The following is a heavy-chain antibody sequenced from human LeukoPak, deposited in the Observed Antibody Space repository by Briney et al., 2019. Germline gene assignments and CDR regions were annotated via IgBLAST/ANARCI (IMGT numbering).Heavy chain of an antibody. CDR3: ARERAVAGKGWFDP. D-gene: IGHD6-19*01. V-gene: IGHV4-4*02. J-gene: IGHJ5*02. CDR2: IYHGGST. CDR1: GGSISSSNW. Sequence: SETLSLTCAVSGGSISSSNWWSWVRQPPGKGLEWIGEIYHGGSTNYNPPLKSRVTISVDKSKNQFSLKLSSVTAADTAVYYCARERAVAGKGWFDPWGQGTLVTVSS.